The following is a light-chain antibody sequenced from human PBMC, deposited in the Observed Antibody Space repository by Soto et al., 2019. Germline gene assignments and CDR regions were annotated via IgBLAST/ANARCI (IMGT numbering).Light chain of an antibody. CDR1: SSDVGGYNL. CDR2: EGT. V-gene: IGLV2-23*01. J-gene: IGLJ1*01. CDR3: SSYTSSSIYV. Sequence: QSALTQPASGSGSPGQAITVSCAGTSSDVGGYNLVSWYQQHPGKAPKLIIYEGTERPSGISPRFSGSKSGNTASLTLSGLQAEDEADYYCSSYTSSSIYVFGSGTKVTVL.